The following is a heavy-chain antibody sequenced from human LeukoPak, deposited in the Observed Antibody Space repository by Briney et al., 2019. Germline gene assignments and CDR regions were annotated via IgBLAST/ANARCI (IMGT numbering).Heavy chain of an antibody. CDR2: INPSGGST. Sequence: ASVKVSCKASGYTFSSYGISWVRQAPGQGLEWMGIINPSGGSTSYAQKFQGRVTMTRDTSTSTVYMELSSLRSEDTAVYYCARARYDSSGRDAFDIWGQGTMVTVSS. CDR3: ARARYDSSGRDAFDI. V-gene: IGHV1-46*01. D-gene: IGHD3-22*01. J-gene: IGHJ3*02. CDR1: GYTFSSYG.